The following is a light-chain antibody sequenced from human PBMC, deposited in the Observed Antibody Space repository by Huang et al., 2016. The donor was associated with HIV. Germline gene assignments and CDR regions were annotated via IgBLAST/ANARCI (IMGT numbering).Light chain of an antibody. J-gene: IGKJ4*01. CDR1: QSVATY. V-gene: IGKV3-11*01. Sequence: EVVLTQSPPTLSSSPGETGTLSCRASQSVATYLSWYQQRPGQGPRLLIYDTSYRAPGVPARFSGTGSGTDFTLTISSLEPEDLAIYYCQQRSNWPLTFGGGTKVEI. CDR2: DTS. CDR3: QQRSNWPLT.